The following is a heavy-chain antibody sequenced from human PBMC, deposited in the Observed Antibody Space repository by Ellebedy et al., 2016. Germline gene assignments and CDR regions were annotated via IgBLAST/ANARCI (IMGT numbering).Heavy chain of an antibody. CDR3: ARVRSPDYSTNYDLDV. V-gene: IGHV3-23*01. J-gene: IGHJ6*02. CDR2: ISGSGGST. D-gene: IGHD3-22*01. CDR1: GFTFSSYA. Sequence: GESLKISXAASGFTFSSYAMSWVRQAPGKGLEWVSAISGSGGSTYYADSVKGRFTISRDNSKNTLYLQMSSLRVEDTAVYSCARVRSPDYSTNYDLDVWGQGTTVTVSS.